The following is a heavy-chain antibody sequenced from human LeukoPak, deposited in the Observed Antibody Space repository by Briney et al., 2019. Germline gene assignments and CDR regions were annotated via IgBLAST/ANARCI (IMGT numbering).Heavy chain of an antibody. CDR2: IQYDDSEK. J-gene: IGHJ4*02. Sequence: GGSLRLSCAASGFTFTFSTSGMHWVRQAPGKGLEWVAFIQYDDSEKSYADSVKGRCTISRDNSKNTVYLQMNSLRAEDTAVYYCAREGGTVEIREFDYWGQGTLVTVSS. D-gene: IGHD1-7*01. V-gene: IGHV3-30*02. CDR1: GFTFTFSTSG. CDR3: AREGGTVEIREFDY.